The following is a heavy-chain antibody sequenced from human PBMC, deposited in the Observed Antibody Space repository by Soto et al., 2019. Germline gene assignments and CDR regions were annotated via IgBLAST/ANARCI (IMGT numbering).Heavy chain of an antibody. CDR1: GFTFSSYA. D-gene: IGHD2-2*01. CDR2: ISGSGGST. J-gene: IGHJ5*02. Sequence: GGSLRLSCAASGFTFSSYAMSWVRQAPGKGLEWVSAISGSGGSTYYADSVKGRFTISRDNSKNTLYLQMNSLRAEDTAVYYCAKDPSSYQLLLWSDWFDPWGQGTLVTVSS. V-gene: IGHV3-23*01. CDR3: AKDPSSYQLLLWSDWFDP.